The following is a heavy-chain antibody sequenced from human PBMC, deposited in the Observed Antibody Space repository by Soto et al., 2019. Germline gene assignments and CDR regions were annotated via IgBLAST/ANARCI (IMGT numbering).Heavy chain of an antibody. D-gene: IGHD3-16*01. V-gene: IGHV3-9*01. Sequence: EVQLVESGGGLVQPGRSLRLSCAASGFTFDNYAMHWVRQAPGKGPEWVSSISWNSGAVGYAASVRGRFTISRDNARTSLFLQMNSLRPEDTALYYCAKDIGHNYPYPGPWFDPWGQGTLVTVSS. CDR2: ISWNSGAV. J-gene: IGHJ5*02. CDR3: AKDIGHNYPYPGPWFDP. CDR1: GFTFDNYA.